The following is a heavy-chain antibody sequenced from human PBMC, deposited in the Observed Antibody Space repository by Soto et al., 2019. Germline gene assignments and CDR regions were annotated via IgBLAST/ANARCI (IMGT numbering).Heavy chain of an antibody. V-gene: IGHV3-48*03. CDR1: GFTFSSYE. J-gene: IGHJ4*02. D-gene: IGHD2-2*01. CDR2: INSSGSTI. CDR3: TRRFCSSTSCYLPFDY. Sequence: EVQLVESGGGLVQPGGSLRLSCTVSGFTFSSYEMNWVRQAPGKGLEWVSYINSSGSTIYYADSVRGRFTISRDNANNSLYLQMSSLRAEDTAVYYCTRRFCSSTSCYLPFDYWGQGTLVTVSS.